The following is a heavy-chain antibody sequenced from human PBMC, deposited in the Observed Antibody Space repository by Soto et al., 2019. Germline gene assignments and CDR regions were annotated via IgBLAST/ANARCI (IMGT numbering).Heavy chain of an antibody. J-gene: IGHJ2*01. V-gene: IGHV3-53*02. Sequence: EVQLVETGGGLIQPGGSLRLSCAASGFTVSSNYMSWVRQAPGKGLEWVSVIYSGGSTYYADSVKGRFTISRDNSKNTLYLQMNSLRAEDTAVYYCAAIVAVGTISHWYFDLWGRGTLVTVSS. CDR2: IYSGGST. CDR3: AAIVAVGTISHWYFDL. D-gene: IGHD6-13*01. CDR1: GFTVSSNY.